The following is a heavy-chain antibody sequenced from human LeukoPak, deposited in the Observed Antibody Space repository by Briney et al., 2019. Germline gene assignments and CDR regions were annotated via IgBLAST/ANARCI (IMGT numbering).Heavy chain of an antibody. D-gene: IGHD2-21*01. V-gene: IGHV3-23*01. CDR2: TSSSDDGT. Sequence: GGSLRLSCAASGFPLSSYAMSWVRQVPGKGLEWVSATSSSDDGTYHADSVRGRFTIYRDNFRNTLYLQMNGLRVEDAALYYCARAPVTSCRGAFCYPFDLWGQGVLVTVSS. CDR3: ARAPVTSCRGAFCYPFDL. CDR1: GFPLSSYA. J-gene: IGHJ4*02.